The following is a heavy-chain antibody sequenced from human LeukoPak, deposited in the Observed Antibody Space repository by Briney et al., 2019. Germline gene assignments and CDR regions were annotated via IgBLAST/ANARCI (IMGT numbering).Heavy chain of an antibody. V-gene: IGHV4-34*01. J-gene: IGHJ4*02. D-gene: IGHD1-26*01. CDR1: GGSFSGYY. Sequence: PSETLSLTCAVYGGSFSGYYWSWIRQPPGKGLEWIGEINHSGSTNYNPSLKSRVTISVDTSKNQFSLKLSSVTAADTAVYYCARGSSWWELLTENLGPFVYWGQGTLVTVSS. CDR3: ARGSSWWELLTENLGPFVY. CDR2: INHSGST.